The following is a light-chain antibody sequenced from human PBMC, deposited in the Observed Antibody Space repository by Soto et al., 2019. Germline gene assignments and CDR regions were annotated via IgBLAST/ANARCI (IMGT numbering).Light chain of an antibody. V-gene: IGKV3-15*01. Sequence: EMVMTQSPATLSVSPGERATLSCRASQSVSSNLAWYQQKPGQAPRLLIYDASTRATGIPARFSGSGSGTEFTLTISSLQSEDFAVYYCQQYNTWPRPFGQGTKVEIK. CDR1: QSVSSN. CDR3: QQYNTWPRP. CDR2: DAS. J-gene: IGKJ1*01.